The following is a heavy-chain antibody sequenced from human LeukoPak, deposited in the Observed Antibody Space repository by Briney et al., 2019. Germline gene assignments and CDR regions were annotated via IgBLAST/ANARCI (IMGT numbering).Heavy chain of an antibody. CDR1: GFTFSSYG. J-gene: IGHJ6*03. CDR2: ISGSGGST. D-gene: IGHD2-2*01. V-gene: IGHV3-23*01. CDR3: AKTHHCSSTSCYEKTYYYMDV. Sequence: QPGGSLRLSCAASGFTFSSYGMSWVRQAPGKGLEWVSAISGSGGSTYYADSVEGRFTISRDNSKNTLYLQMNSLRAEDTAVYYCAKTHHCSSTSCYEKTYYYMDVWGKGTTVTISS.